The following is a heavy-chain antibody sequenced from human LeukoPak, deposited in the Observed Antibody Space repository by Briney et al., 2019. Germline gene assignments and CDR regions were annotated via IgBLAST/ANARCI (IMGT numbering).Heavy chain of an antibody. V-gene: IGHV4-34*01. J-gene: IGHJ6*03. CDR3: ARHGPGSRDSSGYYRPLYYYYYMDV. Sequence: PSETLSLTRAVYGGSFSGYYWSWIRQPPGKGLEWIGEINHSGSTNYNPSLKSRVTISVDTSKNQFSLKLSSVTAADTAVYYCARHGPGSRDSSGYYRPLYYYYYMDVWGKGTTVTISS. D-gene: IGHD3-22*01. CDR1: GGSFSGYY. CDR2: INHSGST.